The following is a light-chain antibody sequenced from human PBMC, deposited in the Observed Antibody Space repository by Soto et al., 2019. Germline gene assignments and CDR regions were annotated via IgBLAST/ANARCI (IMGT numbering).Light chain of an antibody. CDR2: SAS. V-gene: IGKV1-39*01. Sequence: EIEMTQCPYSLSASLGDSVTITCRASQNIRTYLNWYQQKPGRAPKLLIHSASALPSGVPSRFSGSGSGTEFTLTMSGLQPEDFASYYCQQGHSTPYTWGQGT. J-gene: IGKJ2*01. CDR3: QQGHSTPYT. CDR1: QNIRTY.